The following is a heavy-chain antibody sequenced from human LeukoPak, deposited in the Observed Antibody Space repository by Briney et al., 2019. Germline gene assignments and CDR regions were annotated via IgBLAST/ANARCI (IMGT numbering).Heavy chain of an antibody. J-gene: IGHJ4*02. D-gene: IGHD3-22*01. CDR2: INHSGST. CDR3: ARGRGYDSSGYYPLLGY. V-gene: IGHV4-34*01. Sequence: KPSETLSLTCAVYGGSFSGYYWSWIRQPPGKGLEWIGEINHSGSTNYNPSLKSRVAISVDTSKNQFSLKLSSVTAADTAVYYCARGRGYDSSGYYPLLGYRGQGTLVTVSS. CDR1: GGSFSGYY.